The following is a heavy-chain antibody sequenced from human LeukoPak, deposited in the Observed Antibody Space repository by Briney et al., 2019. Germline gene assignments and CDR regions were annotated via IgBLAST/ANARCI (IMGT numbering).Heavy chain of an antibody. CDR3: ARVQGGGFRTADS. J-gene: IGHJ4*02. CDR2: ISGSGGNT. V-gene: IGHV3-23*01. D-gene: IGHD1-14*01. CDR1: GFTFSTYG. Sequence: GGSLRLSCAASGFTFSTYGMSWVRQAPGKGLEWVSAISGSGGNTYYADSVKGRFTISRDNSKNTLFLQMNSLRGEDTAMYYCARVQGGGFRTADSWGQGTLVTASS.